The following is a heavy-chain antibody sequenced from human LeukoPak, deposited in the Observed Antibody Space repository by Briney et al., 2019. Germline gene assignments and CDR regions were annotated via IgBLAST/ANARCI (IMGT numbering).Heavy chain of an antibody. V-gene: IGHV3-64*01. D-gene: IGHD3-10*01. Sequence: GGSLRLSCAASGFTFSSYAMHWVRQAPGKGLEYVSAISSNGGSTYYANSVKGRFTISRDNSKDTLYLQMGSLRAEDMAVYYCARDQKAEYYYGSGSSWAFNWFDPWGQGTLVTVSS. CDR1: GFTFSSYA. CDR2: ISSNGGST. CDR3: ARDQKAEYYYGSGSSWAFNWFDP. J-gene: IGHJ5*02.